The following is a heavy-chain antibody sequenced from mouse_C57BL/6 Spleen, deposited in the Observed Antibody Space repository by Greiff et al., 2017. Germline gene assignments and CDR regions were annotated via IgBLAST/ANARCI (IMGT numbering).Heavy chain of an antibody. D-gene: IGHD1-1*01. CDR3: ARRNYDSSPYFDV. CDR2: IDPSDSYT. Sequence: QVQLQQPGAELVMPGASVKLSCTASGYTFTSYWMHWVKQRPGQGLEWIGEIDPSDSYTNYNHKFQGKSTMPVDKSSSTAYMQLSSLTSEDSACYYWARRNYDSSPYFDVWGTGTTVTVSS. CDR1: GYTFTSYW. J-gene: IGHJ1*03. V-gene: IGHV1-69*01.